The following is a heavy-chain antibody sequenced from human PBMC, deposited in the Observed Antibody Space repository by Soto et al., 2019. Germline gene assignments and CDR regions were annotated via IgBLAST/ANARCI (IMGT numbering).Heavy chain of an antibody. CDR2: IYYSGST. D-gene: IGHD3-10*01. V-gene: IGHV4-39*01. J-gene: IGHJ4*02. CDR3: AVTPRFGSGSYL. CDR1: GGSISSSSYY. Sequence: SETLSLTCTVSGGSISSSSYYWGWIRQPPGKGLEWIGSIYYSGSTYYNPSLKSRVTISVDTSKNQFSLKLSSVTAADTAVYYCAVTPRFGSGSYLWGQGTLVTVSS.